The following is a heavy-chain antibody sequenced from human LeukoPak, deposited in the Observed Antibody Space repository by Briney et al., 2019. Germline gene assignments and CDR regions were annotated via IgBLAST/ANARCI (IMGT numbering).Heavy chain of an antibody. Sequence: SETLSLTCTVSGGSISGYYWSWIRQPPGKGLEGIGFIHYSGSTNYNRSLTSRVTISVDPSKNQFSLKLSSLTAADTAVYYCARYGSGSYHFDYWGQGTLVTVSS. J-gene: IGHJ4*02. CDR3: ARYGSGSYHFDY. D-gene: IGHD3-10*01. CDR2: IHYSGST. V-gene: IGHV4-59*01. CDR1: GGSISGYY.